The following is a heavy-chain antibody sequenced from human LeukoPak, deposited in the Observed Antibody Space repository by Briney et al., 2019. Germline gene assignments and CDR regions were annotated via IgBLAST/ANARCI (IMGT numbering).Heavy chain of an antibody. CDR2: FDPEDGET. CDR1: GYTLTELS. V-gene: IGHV1-24*01. Sequence: ASLKVSCKVSGYTLTELSMHWVRQAPGKGLEWMGGFDPEDGETIYAQKVQGRVTMNEDTSTDTAYMELSSLRSEDTAVYYCATHVLLWSNYFDYWGQGTMVNVSS. CDR3: ATHVLLWSNYFDY. D-gene: IGHD3-10*01. J-gene: IGHJ4*02.